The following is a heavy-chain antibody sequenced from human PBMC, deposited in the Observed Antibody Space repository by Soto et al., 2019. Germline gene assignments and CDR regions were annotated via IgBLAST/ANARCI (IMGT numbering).Heavy chain of an antibody. J-gene: IGHJ4*02. CDR3: ARVYGSGTYPIDY. V-gene: IGHV3-33*01. CDR1: GFAFSSYG. D-gene: IGHD3-10*01. Sequence: QVQLVESGGGVVQPGRSLRLSCAASGFAFSSYGMHWVRQAPGKGLEWVTVIWSGGSDKYYADSVKGRVTISRDNSKNTLYLQRNSVRAEDTAVYYCARVYGSGTYPIDYWGQGTLVTVSS. CDR2: IWSGGSDK.